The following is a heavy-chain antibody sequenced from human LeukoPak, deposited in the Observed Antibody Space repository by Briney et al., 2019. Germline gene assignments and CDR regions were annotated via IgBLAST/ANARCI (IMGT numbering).Heavy chain of an antibody. Sequence: GGSLRLSCAASGFTVSSNYMSWVRQAPGKGLEWVSVIYSGGSTYYADSVKGRFTISRDNSKNTLYLQMNSLRAEGTAVYYCARDLGYSSSWYYYYGMDAWGQGTTVTVSS. V-gene: IGHV3-66*01. J-gene: IGHJ6*02. CDR1: GFTVSSNY. D-gene: IGHD6-13*01. CDR2: IYSGGST. CDR3: ARDLGYSSSWYYYYGMDA.